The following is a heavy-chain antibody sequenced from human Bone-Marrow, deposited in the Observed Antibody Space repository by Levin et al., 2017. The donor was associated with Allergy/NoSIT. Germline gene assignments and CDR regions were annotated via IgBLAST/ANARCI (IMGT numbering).Heavy chain of an antibody. D-gene: IGHD3-10*01. V-gene: IGHV3-30*18. CDR3: AKDRYPGDSTSGMDA. J-gene: IGHJ6*02. CDR2: ISNDGTFQ. CDR1: GFTLSDYG. Sequence: SCAASGFTLSDYGINWVRLAPGKGLEWAAVISNDGTFQNYADSVKGRFTISRDNSKKTVYLHLNSLRPDDTAVYFCAKDRYPGDSTSGMDAWGQGTTVTVSS.